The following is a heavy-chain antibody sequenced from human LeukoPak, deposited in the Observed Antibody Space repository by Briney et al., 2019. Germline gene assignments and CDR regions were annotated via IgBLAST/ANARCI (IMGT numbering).Heavy chain of an antibody. V-gene: IGHV4-4*02. J-gene: IGHJ4*02. D-gene: IGHD1-1*01. CDR2: FYHNGSA. Sequence: SGTLSLTCAVSGVSISSGLWWSWVRQPPGKGLEWIGEFYHNGSANYNPPLTSRVTISLDKSNNQFSLWLSSVTAADTAVYHCASRERTGSQVNYWGQGTLVTVSS. CDR1: GVSISSGLW. CDR3: ASRERTGSQVNY.